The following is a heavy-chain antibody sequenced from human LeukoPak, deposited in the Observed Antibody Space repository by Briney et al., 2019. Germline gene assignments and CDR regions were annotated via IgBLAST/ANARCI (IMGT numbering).Heavy chain of an antibody. D-gene: IGHD4-17*01. CDR1: GFSLITSGMR. V-gene: IGHV2-70*04. CDR2: IDWDDDK. CDR3: ARIPDYGDYYFDY. Sequence: ESGPTLVNXTQTLTLTCTFSGFSLITSGMRVSWIRQPPGKALEWLARIDWDDDKFYSTSLKTRLTISKDTSKNQVVLTMTNMDPVDTATYYYARIPDYGDYYFDYWGQGTLVTVSS. J-gene: IGHJ4*02.